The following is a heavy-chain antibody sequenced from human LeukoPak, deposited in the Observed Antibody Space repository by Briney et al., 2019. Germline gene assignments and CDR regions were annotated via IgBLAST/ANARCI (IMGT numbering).Heavy chain of an antibody. CDR3: AKDVWWSVS. V-gene: IGHV3-23*01. D-gene: IGHD2-8*02. CDR1: GFTFSKHA. CDR2: ISADAVDT. Sequence: GGSQRLSCVASGFTFSKHAMTWVRQAPGKGLEWVSAISADAVDTFYAPSVKGRFTISRDNSKNTMYLQINSLRAEDTAIYYCAKDVWWSVSWGQGTLVTVS. J-gene: IGHJ5*02.